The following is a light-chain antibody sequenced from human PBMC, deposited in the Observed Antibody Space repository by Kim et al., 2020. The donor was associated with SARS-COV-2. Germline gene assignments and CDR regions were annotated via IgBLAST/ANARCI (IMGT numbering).Light chain of an antibody. Sequence: SLAPGKTASITCSGDKLGDKYACWYQQKPGQSPVLVIYQDSKRPSGIPERFSGSNSGNTATLTISGTQAMDEADYYCQAWDSSNVVFGGGTQLTVL. V-gene: IGLV3-1*01. CDR3: QAWDSSNVV. CDR2: QDS. CDR1: KLGDKY. J-gene: IGLJ2*01.